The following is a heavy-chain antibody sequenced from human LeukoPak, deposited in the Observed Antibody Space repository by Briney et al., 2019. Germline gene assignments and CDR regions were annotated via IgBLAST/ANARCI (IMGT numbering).Heavy chain of an antibody. V-gene: IGHV1-46*01. CDR3: ARVGVVRRYFDY. Sequence: ASVKVSCKASGYTFTSYYMHWVRQAPGQGLEWMGIINPSGGSTSYAQKFQGRVTRTRDTSTSTVYMELSSLRSEDTAVYYCARVGVVRRYFDYWGQGTLVTVSS. CDR2: INPSGGST. J-gene: IGHJ4*02. D-gene: IGHD3-3*01. CDR1: GYTFTSYY.